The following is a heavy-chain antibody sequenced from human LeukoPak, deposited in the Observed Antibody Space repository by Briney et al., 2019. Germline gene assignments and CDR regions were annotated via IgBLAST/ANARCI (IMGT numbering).Heavy chain of an antibody. D-gene: IGHD4-4*01. CDR1: GGSISGYY. V-gene: IGHV4-59*12. CDR2: IYYSGGT. Sequence: ETLSLTCTVSGGSISGYYWSWIRQPPGKALEWIGYIYYSGGTNYNPSLKSRVTISVDTSKDQFSLKLSSVTAADTAVYYCARDPDDYSNRPPVDWGQGTLVTVSS. J-gene: IGHJ4*02. CDR3: ARDPDDYSNRPPVD.